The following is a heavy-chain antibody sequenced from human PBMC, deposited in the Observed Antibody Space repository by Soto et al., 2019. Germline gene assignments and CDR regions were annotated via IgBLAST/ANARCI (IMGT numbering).Heavy chain of an antibody. Sequence: QVKLQESGPGLVKPSETLSLTCTVSGDSVSSGAYYWSWVRQPPGKGLEWIGYIYSNAITNYNPSLKSRVTILVDTSKSEISLTLNSVTAADTAVYYCARANIAAAGTIFDPWGQGVLVTVSA. V-gene: IGHV4-61*08. CDR2: IYSNAIT. D-gene: IGHD6-13*01. J-gene: IGHJ5*02. CDR3: ARANIAAAGTIFDP. CDR1: GDSVSSGAYY.